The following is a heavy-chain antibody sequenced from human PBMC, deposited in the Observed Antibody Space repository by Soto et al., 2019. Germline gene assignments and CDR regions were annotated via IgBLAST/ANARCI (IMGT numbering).Heavy chain of an antibody. J-gene: IGHJ5*01. CDR1: GGSISRSNYH. D-gene: IGHD5-12*01. Sequence: SETLSLTCTVSGGSISRSNYHLGWIRQPPGKGLEWIGGIYNSGGTYYNPSLKSRVTISVDTSKNQFSLKLSSVTAADTAVYYCARHYSGYDSWGQGTLVTVS. V-gene: IGHV4-39*01. CDR3: ARHYSGYDS. CDR2: IYNSGGT.